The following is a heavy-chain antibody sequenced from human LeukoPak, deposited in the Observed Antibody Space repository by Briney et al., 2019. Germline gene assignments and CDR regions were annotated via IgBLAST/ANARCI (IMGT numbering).Heavy chain of an antibody. V-gene: IGHV3-66*01. CDR3: ARGPYGSSGTPDAFDI. D-gene: IGHD3-10*01. Sequence: GGSLRLSCAASGFTVSSDYMSWVRQAPRKGLEWVSVIYSGGTTHYADSVKGRFTISRDNSKNTLYLQMNSLRAEDTAVYYCARGPYGSSGTPDAFDIWGQGTMVTVSS. CDR1: GFTVSSDY. CDR2: IYSGGTT. J-gene: IGHJ3*02.